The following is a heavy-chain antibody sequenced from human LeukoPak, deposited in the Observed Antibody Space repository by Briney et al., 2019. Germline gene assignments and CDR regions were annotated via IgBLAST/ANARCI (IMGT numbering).Heavy chain of an antibody. J-gene: IGHJ3*02. D-gene: IGHD6-19*01. V-gene: IGHV3-13*01. CDR3: ARGGRSSGWYWAFDI. Sequence: PGRSLRLSCAASGFTFSSYDMHWVRQATGKGLEWVSAIGTAGDTYYPGSVKGRFTISRENAKNSLYLQMNSLRAGDTAVYYCARGGRSSGWYWAFDIWGQGTMVTVSS. CDR2: IGTAGDT. CDR1: GFTFSSYD.